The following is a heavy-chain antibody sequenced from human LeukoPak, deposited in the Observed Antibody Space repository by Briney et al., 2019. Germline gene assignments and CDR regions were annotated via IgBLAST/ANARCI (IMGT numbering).Heavy chain of an antibody. J-gene: IGHJ4*02. D-gene: IGHD3-3*01. Sequence: SETLSLTCTVSGGSISSGGYYWSWIRQPPGKGLEWIVYIYHSGSTYYNPSLKSRVTISVDRSKNQFSLKLSSVTAADTAVYYCARAAIFGVVIIMGGFDYWGQGTLVTVSS. CDR1: GGSISSGGYY. CDR2: IYHSGST. V-gene: IGHV4-30-2*01. CDR3: ARAAIFGVVIIMGGFDY.